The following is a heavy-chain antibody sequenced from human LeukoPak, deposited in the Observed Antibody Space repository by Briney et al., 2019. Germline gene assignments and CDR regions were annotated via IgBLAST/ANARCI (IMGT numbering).Heavy chain of an antibody. CDR2: IGLHGYPL. Sequence: PGGSLRLSCAVSRFTFNIYYMSWIRQAPGKELEWISYIGLHGYPLDYADSVNGRFTIPRHNAQNSLYLDMSSLRCEDQAGHYFAGKGFSSGSLTYWGQGTLVTVSS. CDR1: RFTFNIYY. D-gene: IGHD3-22*01. J-gene: IGHJ4*02. CDR3: AGKGFSSGSLTY. V-gene: IGHV3-11*04.